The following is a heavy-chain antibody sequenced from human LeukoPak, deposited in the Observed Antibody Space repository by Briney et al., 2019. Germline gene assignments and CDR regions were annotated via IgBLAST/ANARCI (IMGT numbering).Heavy chain of an antibody. J-gene: IGHJ4*02. CDR3: ARGPIYDFWSGYYTSKFDY. D-gene: IGHD3-3*01. V-gene: IGHV3-30*03. Sequence: GGSLRLSCAASGFTFSNFGMHWVRQAPGKGLEWVAVISYDGSNKYYADSVKGRFTISRDNSKNTLYLQMNSLRAEDTAVDYCARGPIYDFWSGYYTSKFDYWGQGTLVTVSS. CDR1: GFTFSNFG. CDR2: ISYDGSNK.